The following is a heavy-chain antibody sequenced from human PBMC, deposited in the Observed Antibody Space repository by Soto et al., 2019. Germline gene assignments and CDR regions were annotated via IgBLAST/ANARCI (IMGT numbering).Heavy chain of an antibody. D-gene: IGHD2-2*01. CDR3: AADPDIVVVPAARAPGSYYYYMAV. V-gene: IGHV1-58*02. Sequence: ASVKVSCKASGFTFTSSAMQWVRQARGQRLEWIGWIVVGSGNTNYAQKFQERVTITRDMSTSTAYMELSSLRSEDTAVYYCAADPDIVVVPAARAPGSYYYYMAVWGKGTTVTVSS. J-gene: IGHJ6*03. CDR2: IVVGSGNT. CDR1: GFTFTSSA.